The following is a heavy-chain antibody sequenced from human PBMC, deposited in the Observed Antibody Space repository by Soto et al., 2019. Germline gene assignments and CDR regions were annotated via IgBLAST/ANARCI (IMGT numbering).Heavy chain of an antibody. CDR3: AAWAEGATEVH. CDR2: IWYDASKQ. J-gene: IGHJ4*02. V-gene: IGHV3-33*01. CDR1: GFSFSVYG. D-gene: IGHD2-15*01. Sequence: QPGGSLRLSCETSGFSFSVYGMHWVRQAPGKGLEWVAVIWYDASKQFYAASVEGRFTISRDNSKAILYLQMNSLRAEDTAVYYCAAWAEGATEVHWGQGALVTSPQ.